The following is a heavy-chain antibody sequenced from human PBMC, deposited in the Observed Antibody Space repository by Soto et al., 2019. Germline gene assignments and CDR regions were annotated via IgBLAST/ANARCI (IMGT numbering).Heavy chain of an antibody. J-gene: IGHJ4*02. D-gene: IGHD3-22*01. Sequence: QVQLQESGPGLVKPSQTLSLTCTVSGGSISSGSYYWTWIRQHPGKGLEWIGYIYSTESTNYNPSLKGRLTTSVDMSASQFALKLSSVTVADTAVYYCAGGDSSGNTRYYFDHWGQGTLVTVSS. CDR1: GGSISSGSYY. CDR3: AGGDSSGNTRYYFDH. V-gene: IGHV4-31*03. CDR2: IYSTEST.